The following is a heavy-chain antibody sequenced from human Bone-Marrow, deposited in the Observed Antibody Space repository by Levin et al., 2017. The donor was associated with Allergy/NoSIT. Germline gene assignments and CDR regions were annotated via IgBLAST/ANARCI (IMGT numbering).Heavy chain of an antibody. V-gene: IGHV3-23*01. D-gene: IGHD3-10*01. J-gene: IGHJ5*02. CDR1: GFTFRSYA. CDR3: VKGRLTQVQETWIDP. Sequence: GGSLRLSCAGSGFTFRSYAMSWVRQAPGKGLEWVSGISGGGGSTYYADSVKGRFTLSRDTSKNTLYLQMNSLRAEDTAVYYCVKGRLTQVQETWIDPWGQGTLVTVSS. CDR2: ISGGGGST.